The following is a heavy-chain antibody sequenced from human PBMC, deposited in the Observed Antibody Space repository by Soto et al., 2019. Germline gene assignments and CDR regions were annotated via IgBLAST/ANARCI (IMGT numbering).Heavy chain of an antibody. Sequence: QVQLQESGPGLVKPSETLSLTCTVSGGSISSYYWSWIRQPPGKGLEWIGYIYYSGSTNYNPSLKSRVTISVDTSKNQFSLKLSSVTAADTAVYYCARDGRSGYSPWGQGTLVTVSS. CDR3: ARDGRSGYSP. CDR1: GGSISSYY. V-gene: IGHV4-59*01. CDR2: IYYSGST. J-gene: IGHJ5*02. D-gene: IGHD3-3*01.